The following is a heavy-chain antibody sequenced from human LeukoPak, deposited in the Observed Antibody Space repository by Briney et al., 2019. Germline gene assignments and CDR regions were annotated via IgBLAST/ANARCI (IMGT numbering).Heavy chain of an antibody. CDR2: IYPDDSFI. D-gene: IGHD6-13*01. Sequence: GESLKISCQAYGYSFSSYWIGWVRQVPGKGLEWMGVIYPDDSFIRYSPSFQGRVTISADTSINTAYLQWSDLKASDTAVYFCAREITVISAIEWGPGTQVTVSS. V-gene: IGHV5-51*01. J-gene: IGHJ4*02. CDR1: GYSFSSYW. CDR3: AREITVISAIE.